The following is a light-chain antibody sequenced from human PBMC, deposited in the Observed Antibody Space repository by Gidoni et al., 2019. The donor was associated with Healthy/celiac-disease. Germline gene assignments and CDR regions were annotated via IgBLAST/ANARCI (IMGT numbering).Light chain of an antibody. CDR3: QAWDSSTVV. CDR1: TLGDKY. J-gene: IGLJ2*01. V-gene: IGLV3-1*01. CDR2: QDS. Sequence: SSQLTQPPSGSVSPGQTASITCSGDTLGDKYACWYQQKPCQSPVLVIYQDSKRPSGIPERFSGSNTGNTATLTISWTQAMDEADYYCQAWDSSTVVFGGGTKLTVL.